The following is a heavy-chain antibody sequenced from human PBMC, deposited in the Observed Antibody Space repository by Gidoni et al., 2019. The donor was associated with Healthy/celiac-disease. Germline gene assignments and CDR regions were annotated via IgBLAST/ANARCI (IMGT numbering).Heavy chain of an antibody. V-gene: IGHV4-34*01. J-gene: IGHJ5*02. D-gene: IGHD6-19*01. CDR2: INHSGSP. CDR1: GRSFSGYY. CDR3: ARYRRERRIAVAGNNWFDP. Sequence: QVQLQPWGAGLLKPSETLSPTCAVYGRSFSGYYWSWIRQPPGKGLEWIGEINHSGSPNHNPSLTSRVTISVDTSKNQFSLKLSFVTAADTAVYYCARYRRERRIAVAGNNWFDPWGQGTLVTVSS.